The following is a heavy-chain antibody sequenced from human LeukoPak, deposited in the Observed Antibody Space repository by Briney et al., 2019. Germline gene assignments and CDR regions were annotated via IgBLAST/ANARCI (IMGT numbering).Heavy chain of an antibody. V-gene: IGHV7-4-1*02. CDR3: ARDLSEMATIGAYNWFDP. CDR2: NTGNP. J-gene: IGHJ5*02. D-gene: IGHD5-24*01. Sequence: NTGNPTYAQGFTGRFVFSLDTSVSTAYLQISSLKAEDTAVYYCARDLSEMATIGAYNWFDPWGQGTLVTVSS.